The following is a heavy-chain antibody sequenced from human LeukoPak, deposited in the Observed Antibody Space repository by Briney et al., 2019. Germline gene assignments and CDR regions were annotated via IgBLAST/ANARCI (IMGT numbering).Heavy chain of an antibody. CDR2: IKQDGSER. CDR3: AKAVVVTAIPDY. D-gene: IGHD2-21*02. V-gene: IGHV3-7*01. Sequence: GGSLRLSCAASGFTFSSYWMSWVRQAPGKGLEWVANIKQDGSERHYVDSVKGRFTISRDNAKNSLYLQMNSLRAEDTAVYYCAKAVVVTAIPDYWGQGTLVTVSS. J-gene: IGHJ4*02. CDR1: GFTFSSYW.